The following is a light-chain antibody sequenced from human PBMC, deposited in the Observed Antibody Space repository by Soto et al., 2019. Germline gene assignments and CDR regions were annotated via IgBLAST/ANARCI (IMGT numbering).Light chain of an antibody. CDR2: EVS. V-gene: IGLV2-14*03. Sequence: QSALTQPASVSGSPGQSITISCTGTSSEVGGYNYVSWYQQHPGKGPRLMIYEVSNRPSGVSNRFSGSKCGNAASLTFSGLQAEDEADYYCCTYTSTTTKVSGTGTKVTVL. CDR3: CTYTSTTTKV. J-gene: IGLJ1*01. CDR1: SSEVGGYNY.